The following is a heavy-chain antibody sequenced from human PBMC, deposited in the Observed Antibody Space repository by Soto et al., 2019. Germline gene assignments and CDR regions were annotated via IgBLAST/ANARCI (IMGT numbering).Heavy chain of an antibody. D-gene: IGHD3-10*01. CDR1: GGSVSSGSYY. Sequence: PSETLSLTCTVSGGSVSSGSYYWSCIRQPPGKGLEWIGYIYYSGSTNYNPSLKSRVTISVDTSKNQFSLKLSSVTAADTAVYYCARGHLYYYGSGSYYFGYRGQGTLVTVSS. V-gene: IGHV4-61*01. CDR3: ARGHLYYYGSGSYYFGY. J-gene: IGHJ4*02. CDR2: IYYSGST.